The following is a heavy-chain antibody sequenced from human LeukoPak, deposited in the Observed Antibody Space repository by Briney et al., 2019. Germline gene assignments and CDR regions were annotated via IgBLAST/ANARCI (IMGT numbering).Heavy chain of an antibody. CDR1: GFTFSNYW. Sequence: GGSLRLSCAASGFTFSNYWMSWVRQAPGKGLEWVSYISNSGSTIYYADSVKGRFTISRDNAKNSLYLQMNSLRAEDTAVYYCAKGLPATLLDYWGQGTLVTVSS. CDR3: AKGLPATLLDY. V-gene: IGHV3-11*01. D-gene: IGHD2-2*01. J-gene: IGHJ4*02. CDR2: ISNSGSTI.